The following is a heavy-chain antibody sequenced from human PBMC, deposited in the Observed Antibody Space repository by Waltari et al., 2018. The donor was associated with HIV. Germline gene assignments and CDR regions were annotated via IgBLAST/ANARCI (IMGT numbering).Heavy chain of an antibody. CDR3: ARVRLNPRGYFDN. D-gene: IGHD3-16*01. CDR2: ISYQGVT. Sequence: QVQLRESGPGLVRPSETMSLTCTVSGASISSGNFYWSWIRQQPEKGLEWLGYISYQGVTYNNPSLKNPISRSAAPSNNQLSLRLNSVTAADTAVYYCARVRLNPRGYFDNWGQGTQVTVSS. CDR1: GASISSGNFY. J-gene: IGHJ4*02. V-gene: IGHV4-31*01.